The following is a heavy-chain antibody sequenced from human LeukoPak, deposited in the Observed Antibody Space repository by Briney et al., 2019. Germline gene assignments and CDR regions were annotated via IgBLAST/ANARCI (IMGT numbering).Heavy chain of an antibody. CDR2: IWYDGSNK. V-gene: IGHV3-33*01. CDR3: AREEGTAMAPSYYYGMDV. D-gene: IGHD5-18*01. Sequence: GGSLRLSCAASGFTFSSYGMHWVRQAPGKGLEWVAVIWYDGSNKYYADSVKGRFTISRDNAKNSLYLQMNSLRAEDTAVYYCAREEGTAMAPSYYYGMDVWGQGTTVTVSS. CDR1: GFTFSSYG. J-gene: IGHJ6*02.